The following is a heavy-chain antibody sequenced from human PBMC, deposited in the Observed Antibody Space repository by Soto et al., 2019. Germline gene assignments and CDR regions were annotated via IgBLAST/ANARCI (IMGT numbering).Heavy chain of an antibody. Sequence: SETLSLTCTVSGGSISSGGYYWSWIRQHPEKGLEWIGYIYSSGSTFYNPSLKSRVTISVDTSKNQFSLNLNSVTAADTAVYYCARVLWSTVSPTRDSWFAPWGQGALVTVSS. CDR1: GGSISSGGYY. D-gene: IGHD4-17*01. CDR2: IYSSGST. J-gene: IGHJ5*02. V-gene: IGHV4-31*03. CDR3: ARVLWSTVSPTRDSWFAP.